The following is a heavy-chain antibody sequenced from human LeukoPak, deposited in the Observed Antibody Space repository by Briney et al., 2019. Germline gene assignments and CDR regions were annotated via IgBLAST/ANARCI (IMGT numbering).Heavy chain of an antibody. CDR2: INPSGGST. D-gene: IGHD3-9*01. Sequence: ASVKVSCKASGYTFTSYGISWVRQAPGQGLEWMGIINPSGGSTSYAQKFQGRVTMTRDTSTSTVYMELSSLRSEDTAVYYCARDQNDILSDFWFDPWGQGTLVTVSS. J-gene: IGHJ5*02. V-gene: IGHV1-46*01. CDR3: ARDQNDILSDFWFDP. CDR1: GYTFTSYG.